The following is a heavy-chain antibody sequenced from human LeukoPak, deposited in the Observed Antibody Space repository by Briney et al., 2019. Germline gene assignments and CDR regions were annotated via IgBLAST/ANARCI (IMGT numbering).Heavy chain of an antibody. D-gene: IGHD6-13*01. V-gene: IGHV4-39*01. CDR2: IYYSGST. CDR1: GDSISSSNYH. CDR3: TRYSTVSGWFDP. Sequence: SETLSLTCTVSGDSISSSNYHWGWIRQPSGKGLEWIGNIYYSGSTYYNPSLNSRVTISVDTSKSQFSLKLSSVTAADTAVYYCTRYSTVSGWFDPWGQRTLVTVDS. J-gene: IGHJ5*02.